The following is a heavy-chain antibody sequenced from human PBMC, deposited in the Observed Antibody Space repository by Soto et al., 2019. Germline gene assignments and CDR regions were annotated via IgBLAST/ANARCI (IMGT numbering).Heavy chain of an antibody. CDR3: ARVERGTATTVVDAFDI. D-gene: IGHD1-1*01. V-gene: IGHV4-34*01. CDR2: MSHSGGT. J-gene: IGHJ3*02. CDR1: GGFVSSGSYY. Sequence: QVQLQQWGAGLLKPSETLSLTCAVYGGFVSSGSYYWSWIRQPPGKGLEWIGEMSHSGGTHFNPSLKTRVTISVYTSKNQSSRKLSSVTAADTALYYCARVERGTATTVVDAFDIWGPGTRVTVSS.